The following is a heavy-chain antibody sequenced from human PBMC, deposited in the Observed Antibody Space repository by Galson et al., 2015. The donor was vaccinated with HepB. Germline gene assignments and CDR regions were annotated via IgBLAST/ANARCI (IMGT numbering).Heavy chain of an antibody. V-gene: IGHV7-4-1*02. J-gene: IGHJ4*02. CDR3: ARGLTIFGVVILDY. CDR1: GYTFTSYA. CDR2: INTNTGNP. D-gene: IGHD3-3*01. Sequence: SVKVSCKASGYTFTSYAMNWVRQAPGQGLEWMGWINTNTGNPTYAQGFTGRFVFSLDTSVTTAYLQISSLKAEDTAVYYCARGLTIFGVVILDYWGQGTLVTVSS.